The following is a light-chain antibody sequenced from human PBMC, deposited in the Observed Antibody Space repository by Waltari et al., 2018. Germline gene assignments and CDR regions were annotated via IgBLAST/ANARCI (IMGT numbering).Light chain of an antibody. V-gene: IGKV3-20*01. CDR3: QQYGDSPRT. CDR1: QNVSNSF. CDR2: GAC. Sequence: IVLTRSPGTLSLSPGVRATLSCRASQNVSNSFLAWYQQKRGHAPRLLMYGACTRGYDLPDRFSGSGSPADFTLTINSLQPADFAVYYCQQYGDSPRTFGQGTRV. J-gene: IGKJ1*01.